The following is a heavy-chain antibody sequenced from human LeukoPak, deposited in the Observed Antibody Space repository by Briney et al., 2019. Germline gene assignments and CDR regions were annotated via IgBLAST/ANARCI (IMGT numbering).Heavy chain of an antibody. CDR2: INHSGST. V-gene: IGHV4-34*01. CDR3: ARHAMSGVVTRIDY. J-gene: IGHJ4*02. CDR1: GGSFSGYY. Sequence: SETLSLTCAVYGGSFSGYYWSWIRQPPGKGLEWIGEINHSGSTNYNPSLKSRVTISVDTSKNQFSLKLSSVTAADTAVYYCARHAMSGVVTRIDYWGQGTLVTVSS. D-gene: IGHD2-2*01.